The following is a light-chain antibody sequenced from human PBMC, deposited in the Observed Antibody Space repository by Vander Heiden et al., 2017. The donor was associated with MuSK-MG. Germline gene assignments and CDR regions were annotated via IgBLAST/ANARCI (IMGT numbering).Light chain of an antibody. V-gene: IGKV3-15*01. J-gene: IGKJ3*01. Sequence: EIVMTQSPATLSVSPGERATLSCRASQSVSSNLAWYQQKPGQAPRLLIYGASSRATGIPVRFSGSGSGTEFTLTVSSRQSEDFAVYYCQQDNSLRTCGHGTKVDIK. CDR1: QSVSSN. CDR2: GAS. CDR3: QQDNSLRT.